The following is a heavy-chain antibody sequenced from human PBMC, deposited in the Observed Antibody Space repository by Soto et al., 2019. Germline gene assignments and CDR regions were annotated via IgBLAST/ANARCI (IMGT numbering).Heavy chain of an antibody. D-gene: IGHD6-13*01. Sequence: QVKLHESGPGLVKPSETLSLTCSVSGGSLSHHYWSWIRQSPGKGLEWIGYIYFSGNTKYNPSLESRITISVVMSKKQFPLKIVSVTDGDMAVYYCAREAGYSTRWEQLDRYYYHYVEVWGKGTTVTVSS. CDR3: AREAGYSTRWEQLDRYYYHYVEV. CDR1: GGSLSHHY. CDR2: IYFSGNT. J-gene: IGHJ6*03. V-gene: IGHV4-59*11.